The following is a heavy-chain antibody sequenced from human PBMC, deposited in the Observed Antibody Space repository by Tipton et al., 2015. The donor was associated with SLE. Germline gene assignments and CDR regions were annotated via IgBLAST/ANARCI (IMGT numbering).Heavy chain of an antibody. V-gene: IGHV3-21*01. J-gene: IGHJ2*01. D-gene: IGHD2-15*01. CDR3: ARRIGYCSGGSCYSFWYFDL. Sequence: SLRLSCTASGFTFGDYAMSWVRQAPGKGLEWVSSISSSSGYIYYADSVKGRFTISRDNAKNSLYLQMNSLRAEDTAVYYCARRIGYCSGGSCYSFWYFDLWGRGTLVTVSS. CDR1: GFTFGDYA. CDR2: ISSSSGYI.